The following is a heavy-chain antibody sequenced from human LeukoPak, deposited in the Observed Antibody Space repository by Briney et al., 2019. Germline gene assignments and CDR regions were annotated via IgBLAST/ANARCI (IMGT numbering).Heavy chain of an antibody. Sequence: ASVKVSCKXSGYTFTGYYIHWVRQAPGQGLEWMGRINPNSGGTNYAQKFQGRVTMTRDTSISTAYMELNRLTSDDTVVYYCAREPMVRDFNWFDPWGQGTLVTVSS. J-gene: IGHJ5*02. CDR3: AREPMVRDFNWFDP. D-gene: IGHD3-10*01. CDR1: GYTFTGYY. CDR2: INPNSGGT. V-gene: IGHV1-2*05.